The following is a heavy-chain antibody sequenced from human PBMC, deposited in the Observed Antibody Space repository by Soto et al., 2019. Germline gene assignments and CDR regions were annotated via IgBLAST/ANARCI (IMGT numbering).Heavy chain of an antibody. D-gene: IGHD6-13*01. J-gene: IGHJ1*01. Sequence: EVQLVESGGGLVQPGGSLRLSCAASGFTFSSFSMHWVRQAPGKGLEWVSHISSGSSTIYYADSVKGRFTVSRDDAKNSLELQMNSLRDEDTAVYYCARADLTDSWYSGYFQHWGQGTLVTVSS. CDR1: GFTFSSFS. CDR3: ARADLTDSWYSGYFQH. CDR2: ISSGSSTI. V-gene: IGHV3-48*02.